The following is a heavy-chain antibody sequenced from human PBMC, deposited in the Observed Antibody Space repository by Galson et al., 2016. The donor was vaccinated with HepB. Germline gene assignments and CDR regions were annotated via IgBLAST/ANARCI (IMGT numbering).Heavy chain of an antibody. D-gene: IGHD1-1*01. J-gene: IGHJ3*02. CDR1: GFSFRTSD. CDR2: IGTSDDT. Sequence: SLRLSCAASGFSFRTSDMHWVRQVVGKGLEWVSGIGTSDDTYYQDSVKGRFTISRENAKNSLYLQMNSLRVEDTAIYYCAREGPHWAFDIWGQGTMVTVSS. V-gene: IGHV3-13*01. CDR3: AREGPHWAFDI.